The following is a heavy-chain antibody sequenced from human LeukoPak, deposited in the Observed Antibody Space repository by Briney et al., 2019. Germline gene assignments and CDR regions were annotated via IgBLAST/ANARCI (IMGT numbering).Heavy chain of an antibody. CDR3: ARQDTIFGVVISVFFDY. Sequence: SATLSLARTVSGGSISSSSSCWGWLRQPPWNGLEWFGRIDYSGSTYYNPSLKSRVTISVDTSKNQFSLKLSSVNAADTAVYYCARQDTIFGVVISVFFDYWGQGTLVTVSS. V-gene: IGHV4-39*01. CDR2: IDYSGST. CDR1: GGSISSSSSC. J-gene: IGHJ4*02. D-gene: IGHD3-3*01.